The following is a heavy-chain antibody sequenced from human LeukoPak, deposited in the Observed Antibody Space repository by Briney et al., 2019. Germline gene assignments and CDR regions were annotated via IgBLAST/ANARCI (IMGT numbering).Heavy chain of an antibody. V-gene: IGHV3-30*02. CDR2: IRYDGSNK. D-gene: IGHD6-13*01. Sequence: GGSLRLSCAASGFTFSSYGMHWVRQAPGKGLEWVAFIRYDGSNKYYADSVKGRFTISRDNSKNTLYLQMNSLRAEDTAVYYCAKASIAAAGIGPSYMDVWGKGTTVTVSS. CDR1: GFTFSSYG. J-gene: IGHJ6*03. CDR3: AKASIAAAGIGPSYMDV.